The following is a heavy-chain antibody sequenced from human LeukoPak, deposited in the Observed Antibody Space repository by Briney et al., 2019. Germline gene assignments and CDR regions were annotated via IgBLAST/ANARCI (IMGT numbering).Heavy chain of an antibody. D-gene: IGHD3-10*01. CDR3: AREGVLLWFGEPKKGAFDI. CDR1: GYIFTGYY. V-gene: IGHV1-2*04. J-gene: IGHJ3*02. Sequence: ASVKVSCKASGYIFTGYYIHWLRQAPGQRLEWMAWINPNTGDTKYAQKFQGWVTMTRDTSISTAYMELSRLRSDDTAVYYCAREGVLLWFGEPKKGAFDIWGQGTMVTVSS. CDR2: INPNTGDT.